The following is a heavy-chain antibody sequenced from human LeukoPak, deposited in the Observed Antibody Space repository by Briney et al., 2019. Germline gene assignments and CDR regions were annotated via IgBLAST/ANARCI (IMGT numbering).Heavy chain of an antibody. CDR2: IYHSGST. J-gene: IGHJ4*02. Sequence: PSETLSLTCTVSGYSISSGYYWGWIRQPPGKGLEWIGSIYHSGSTYYNPSLKSRVTISVDTSKNQFSLKLSSVTAADTAVYYCARDPTYYYDSGFDYWGQGTLVTVSS. D-gene: IGHD3-22*01. V-gene: IGHV4-38-2*02. CDR1: GYSISSGYY. CDR3: ARDPTYYYDSGFDY.